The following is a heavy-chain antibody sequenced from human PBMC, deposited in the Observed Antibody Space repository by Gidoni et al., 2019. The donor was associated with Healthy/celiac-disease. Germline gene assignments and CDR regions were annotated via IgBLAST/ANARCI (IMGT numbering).Heavy chain of an antibody. Sequence: EVQLLESGGGLVQPGGSLRLSCAASGFTFSSYAMSWVRQAPGKGVEWVSAISGSGGSTYYADSVKGRFTISRDNSKNTLYLQMNSLRAEDTAVYYCAKSPNNQANHYDSSGRDWYFDLWGRGTLVTVSS. CDR3: AKSPNNQANHYDSSGRDWYFDL. CDR2: ISGSGGST. D-gene: IGHD3-22*01. J-gene: IGHJ2*01. V-gene: IGHV3-23*01. CDR1: GFTFSSYA.